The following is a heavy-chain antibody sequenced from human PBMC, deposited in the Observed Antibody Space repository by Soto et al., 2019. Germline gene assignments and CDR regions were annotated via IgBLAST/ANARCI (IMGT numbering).Heavy chain of an antibody. Sequence: QVQLVESGGGVVQPGTSLRLSCAASGISISTYGMHWVRQAPGKGLEWVAGIRCAGRTQYYADSVKGRFTISRDTSKNTLDYQMNRLSVEESAAYYCTGASAEGWFDAWGQGTLVTVSS. J-gene: IGHJ5*02. CDR1: GISISTYG. CDR3: TGASAEGWFDA. CDR2: IRCAGRTQ. D-gene: IGHD6-6*01. V-gene: IGHV3-33*01.